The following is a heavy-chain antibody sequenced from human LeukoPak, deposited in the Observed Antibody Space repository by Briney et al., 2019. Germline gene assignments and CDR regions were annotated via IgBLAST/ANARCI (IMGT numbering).Heavy chain of an antibody. CDR3: ARLFDSSGYPGDYYYYMDV. Sequence: SETLSLTCTVSGGSISSHYWSWIRQPPGKGLEWIGYIYYSGSTNYTPSLKSRVPISVHPSKNQFSLKLSSVTAADTAVYYCARLFDSSGYPGDYYYYMDVWGKGTTVTVSS. D-gene: IGHD3-22*01. CDR2: IYYSGST. J-gene: IGHJ6*03. CDR1: GGSISSHY. V-gene: IGHV4-59*11.